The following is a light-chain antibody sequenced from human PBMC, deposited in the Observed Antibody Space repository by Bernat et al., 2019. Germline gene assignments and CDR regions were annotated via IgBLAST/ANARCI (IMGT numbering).Light chain of an antibody. CDR2: DDR. Sequence: SLVLAQPPSVSVAPGKTATITCDNIRSTSVHWYQQRPGQAPVLVVFDDRDRPSGGPDRFSGSSAKNTSTLTISRVEVGDEADYCCQVWDNTRDHPAVFGGGTRLSVL. CDR1: NIRSTS. J-gene: IGLJ3*02. CDR3: QVWDNTRDHPAV. V-gene: IGLV3-21*03.